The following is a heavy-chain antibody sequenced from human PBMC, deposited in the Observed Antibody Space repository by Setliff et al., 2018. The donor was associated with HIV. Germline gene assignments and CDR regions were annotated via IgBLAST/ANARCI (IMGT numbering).Heavy chain of an antibody. J-gene: IGHJ4*02. D-gene: IGHD3-22*01. Sequence: PSETLSLTCTVSEGYITGYYWTWIRQHPGRGLEWIGYIFYSGTTKFNPSLKSRAAISVDSSNNQFSLKMTSVTAADTAVYFCARFNALLGSSTYYDYWGPGLLVTVSS. CDR3: ARFNALLGSSTYYDY. CDR2: IFYSGTT. CDR1: EGYITGYY. V-gene: IGHV4-59*01.